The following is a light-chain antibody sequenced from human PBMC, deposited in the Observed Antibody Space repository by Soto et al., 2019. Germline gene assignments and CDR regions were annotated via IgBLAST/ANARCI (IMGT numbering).Light chain of an antibody. CDR3: QQYNNWRGT. V-gene: IGKV3-15*01. CDR2: GAS. J-gene: IGKJ4*01. Sequence: EIVMTQSPATLSVSPGERATLSCRASQSVSSNLAWYQQKPGQAPRLLIYGASTRATGIPARFSGSGSGTEFTLTISSLQSEDFAVYYCQQYNNWRGTFGGGIKVEIK. CDR1: QSVSSN.